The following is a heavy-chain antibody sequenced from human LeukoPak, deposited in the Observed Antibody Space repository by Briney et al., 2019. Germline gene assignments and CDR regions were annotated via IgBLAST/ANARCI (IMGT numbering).Heavy chain of an antibody. J-gene: IGHJ5*02. CDR2: IYYSGST. V-gene: IGHV4-59*12. CDR3: ARDSERPYNWFDP. Sequence: SETLSLTCTVSGGSISSYYWSWIRQPPGKGLEWIGYIYYSGSTNYNPSLKSRVTISVDTSKNQFSLKLSSVTAADTAVYYCARDSERPYNWFDPWGQGTLVTVSS. CDR1: GGSISSYY.